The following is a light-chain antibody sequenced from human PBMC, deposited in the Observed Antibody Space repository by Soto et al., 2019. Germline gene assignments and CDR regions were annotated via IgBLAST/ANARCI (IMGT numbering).Light chain of an antibody. Sequence: QSALTQPPSVSGSPGQSVTISCTGTSSDVGIYNRVSWYQQPPGTAPKLMIYEVSNRPSGVPDRFTGSKSGNTASLTISGLQAEDESAYYCSSYTSSSTWVFGGGTKLTVL. CDR3: SSYTSSSTWV. V-gene: IGLV2-18*02. J-gene: IGLJ3*02. CDR1: SSDVGIYNR. CDR2: EVS.